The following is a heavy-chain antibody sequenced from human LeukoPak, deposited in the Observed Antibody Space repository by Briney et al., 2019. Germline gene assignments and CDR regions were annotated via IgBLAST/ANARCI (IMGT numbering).Heavy chain of an antibody. CDR1: GFTVITND. CDR3: ARDKGYSYGREDY. CDR2: ISSSGSTI. V-gene: IGHV3-48*03. Sequence: GGSLRLSCAASGFTVITNDMTWVRQAPGKGLEWVSYISSSGSTIYYADSVKGRFTISRDNAKNSLYLQMNSLRAEDTAVYYCARDKGYSYGREDYWGQGTLVTVSS. D-gene: IGHD5-18*01. J-gene: IGHJ4*02.